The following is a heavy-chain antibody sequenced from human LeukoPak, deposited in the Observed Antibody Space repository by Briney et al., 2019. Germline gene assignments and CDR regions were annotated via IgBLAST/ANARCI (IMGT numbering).Heavy chain of an antibody. CDR3: ARWGAPTSEPGFDH. D-gene: IGHD1-26*01. CDR1: GYTFTSYD. Sequence: SVNVSCTASGYTFTSYDINWVRQTPGQGLEWMVWMNPNSGNTGYAQKFQGRVTITRNTSITTAYMELSSLRSEDTAVYYCARWGAPTSEPGFDHWGQGTLVTVSS. V-gene: IGHV1-8*03. J-gene: IGHJ4*02. CDR2: MNPNSGNT.